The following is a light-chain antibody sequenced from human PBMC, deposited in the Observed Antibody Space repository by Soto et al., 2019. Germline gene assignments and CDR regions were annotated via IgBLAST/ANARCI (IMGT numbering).Light chain of an antibody. V-gene: IGKV1-5*03. Sequence: PSTLSASVGDRVTITCRASQSISSWLAWYQQKPGKAPKLLIYKASSLESGVPSRFSGSGSGTEFTLTISSLQPDDFATYYCQQYNSYLITFGQGTRLEIK. CDR2: KAS. CDR1: QSISSW. CDR3: QQYNSYLIT. J-gene: IGKJ5*01.